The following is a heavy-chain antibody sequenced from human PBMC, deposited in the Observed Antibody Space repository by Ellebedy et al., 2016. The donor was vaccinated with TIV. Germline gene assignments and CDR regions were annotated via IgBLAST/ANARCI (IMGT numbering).Heavy chain of an antibody. CDR1: GFTFSDYW. CDR2: IDCDGGRP. CDR3: TRSFYPHTFDH. V-gene: IGHV3-74*03. Sequence: PGGSLRLSCTASGFTFSDYWIHRVRRAPGKGPEWLSRIDCDGGRPAYADSVEGRCAISRDNVRNTVYLLLRSLTAEDTAIYYCTRSFYPHTFDHWGRGIVVTVSS. D-gene: IGHD2/OR15-2a*01. J-gene: IGHJ4*02.